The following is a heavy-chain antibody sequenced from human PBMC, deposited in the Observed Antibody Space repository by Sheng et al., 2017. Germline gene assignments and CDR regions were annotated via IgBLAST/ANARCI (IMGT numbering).Heavy chain of an antibody. CDR2: ISFDGSNK. CDR1: GFTFSNYA. V-gene: IGHV3-30-3*01. D-gene: IGHD2-15*01. CDR3: ARDRGRSGYYYYMDV. Sequence: QMQLVESGGGVVQPGRSLRLSCAASGFTFSNYAMHWVRQAPGKGLEWVALISFDGSNKYYADSVKGRFTISRDNSKNTLNLQMNSLSAEDTAVYYCARDRGRSGYYYYMDVWGRGTTVTVSS. J-gene: IGHJ6*03.